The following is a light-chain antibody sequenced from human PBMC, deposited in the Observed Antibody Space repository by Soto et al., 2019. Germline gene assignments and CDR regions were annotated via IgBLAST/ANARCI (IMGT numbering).Light chain of an antibody. CDR1: SSDVGRYNY. Sequence: QSVLTQPRSVSGSPGQSVTLSCTGTSSDVGRYNYVSWYQHHPGKAPKLMVYDVSKRPSGVPDRFSGSKSGNTASLTMSGLQAEDEADYYCCSYAGTSYVFGAGTKVTVL. CDR2: DVS. CDR3: CSYAGTSYV. J-gene: IGLJ1*01. V-gene: IGLV2-11*01.